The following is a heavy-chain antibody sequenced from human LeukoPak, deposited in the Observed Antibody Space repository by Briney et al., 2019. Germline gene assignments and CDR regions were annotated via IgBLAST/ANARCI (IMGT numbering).Heavy chain of an antibody. V-gene: IGHV4-31*03. Sequence: PSETLSLTCNVYGVSISRGGYYWSWIRQHPGKGLEWIGYINHSGGTSYSPSLKTRVTISADTSQSLFSLRLNSVTAADTAVYYCASHLDTTGYDYVDYWGQGTLVTVSS. CDR2: INHSGGT. J-gene: IGHJ4*02. CDR1: GVSISRGGYY. D-gene: IGHD3-9*01. CDR3: ASHLDTTGYDYVDY.